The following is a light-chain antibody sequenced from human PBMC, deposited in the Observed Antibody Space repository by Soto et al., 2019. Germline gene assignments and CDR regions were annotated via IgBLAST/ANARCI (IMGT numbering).Light chain of an antibody. CDR3: CSYAVSSTWV. V-gene: IGLV2-23*01. Sequence: QSALTQPASVSGSPGQSITVSCTGTRGDVGSYNLVSWYQQHPGKAPKLMIYEGSKWPSGVSNRFSGSKSGSTASLTISRLQADDEADYYCCSYAVSSTWVFGGGTKLTVL. CDR1: RGDVGSYNL. CDR2: EGS. J-gene: IGLJ3*02.